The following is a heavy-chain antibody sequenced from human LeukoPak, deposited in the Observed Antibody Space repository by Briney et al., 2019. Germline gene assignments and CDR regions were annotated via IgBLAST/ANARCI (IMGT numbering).Heavy chain of an antibody. V-gene: IGHV4-34*01. CDR1: GGSISGYY. J-gene: IGHJ2*01. Sequence: SETLSLTCTVSGGSISGYYWSWIRQPPGKGLEWIGEINHSGSTNYNPSLKSRVTISVDTSKNQFSLKLSSVTAADTAVYYCAALPTTYSSGWYGYFDLWGRGTLVTVSS. D-gene: IGHD6-19*01. CDR2: INHSGST. CDR3: AALPTTYSSGWYGYFDL.